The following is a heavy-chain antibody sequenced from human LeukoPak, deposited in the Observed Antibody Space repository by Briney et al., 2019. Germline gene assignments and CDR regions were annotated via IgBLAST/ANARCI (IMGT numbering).Heavy chain of an antibody. D-gene: IGHD3-10*01. Sequence: ASVKVSCKASGYTFTGYYMHWVRQAPGQGLEWMGWINAYNGNTNYAQKLQGRVTMTTDTSTSTAYMELRSLRSDDTAVYYCAIWFGELADYWGQGTLVTVSS. V-gene: IGHV1-18*04. CDR2: INAYNGNT. J-gene: IGHJ4*02. CDR3: AIWFGELADY. CDR1: GYTFTGYY.